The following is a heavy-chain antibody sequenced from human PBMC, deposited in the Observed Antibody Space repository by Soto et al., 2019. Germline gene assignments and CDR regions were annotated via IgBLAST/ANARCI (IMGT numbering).Heavy chain of an antibody. CDR2: IYYSGST. CDR1: GGSISSYY. Sequence: SETLSLTCTVSGGSISSYYWSWIRQPPGKGLEWIGYIYYSGSTNYNPSLKSRVTISVDTSKNQFSPKLSSVTAADTAVYYCARDHGGSDDYDSSGYYYWGQGTLVTVTS. V-gene: IGHV4-59*01. J-gene: IGHJ4*02. CDR3: ARDHGGSDDYDSSGYYY. D-gene: IGHD3-22*01.